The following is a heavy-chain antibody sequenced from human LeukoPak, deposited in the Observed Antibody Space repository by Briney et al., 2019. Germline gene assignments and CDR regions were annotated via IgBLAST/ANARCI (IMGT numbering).Heavy chain of an antibody. CDR2: ISGSGGTT. CDR3: AKDRGYDFSYGLDV. J-gene: IGHJ6*02. CDR1: GITFSSYG. V-gene: IGHV3-23*01. Sequence: GGSLRLSCATSGITFSSYGMSWVRPAPGKGLEWVSLISGSGGTTFYADSVKGRFAISRDNSKNTLYLQMNSLRVEDTAVYYCAKDRGYDFSYGLDVWGQGATVTVSS. D-gene: IGHD5-12*01.